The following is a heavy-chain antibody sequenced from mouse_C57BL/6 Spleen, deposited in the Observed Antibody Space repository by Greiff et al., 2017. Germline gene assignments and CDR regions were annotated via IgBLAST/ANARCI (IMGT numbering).Heavy chain of an antibody. J-gene: IGHJ1*03. CDR1: GYTFTSYW. CDR3: ARPVITTVPHWYFDV. V-gene: IGHV1-64*01. CDR2: IHPNSGST. D-gene: IGHD1-1*01. Sequence: QVQLQQPGAELVKPGASVKLSCKASGYTFTSYWMHWVKQRPGQGLEWIGMIHPNSGSTNYNEKFKSKATLTVDKSSSTAYMQLSSLTSEDSAVYYCARPVITTVPHWYFDVWGTGTTVTVSS.